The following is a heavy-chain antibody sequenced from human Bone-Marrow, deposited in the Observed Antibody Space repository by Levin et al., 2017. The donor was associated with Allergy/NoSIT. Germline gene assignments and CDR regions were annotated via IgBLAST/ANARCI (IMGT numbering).Heavy chain of an antibody. J-gene: IGHJ4*02. CDR3: VRDRRYGDY. CDR1: GYTFGSYG. V-gene: IGHV1-18*01. CDR2: IDGDSGDT. Sequence: GASVKVSCKSHGYTFGSYGILWVRQAPGQALEWIGWIDGDSGDTKFSQKVQGRIFMTVDPSTSTAFMELRNLESDDTAVYLCVRDRRYGDYWGQGTLVTVSA. D-gene: IGHD4-17*01.